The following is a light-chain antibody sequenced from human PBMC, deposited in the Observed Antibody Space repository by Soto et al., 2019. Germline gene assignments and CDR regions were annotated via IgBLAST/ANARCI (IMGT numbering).Light chain of an antibody. J-gene: IGLJ1*01. CDR2: SIS. Sequence: QAVVTQEPSLTVSPGGTVTLTCTSSTGAVTSDHYPNWFQQKPGQASRSLIYSISNRHSWTPARFSGSLLGAKAALTLSGVQPEDEAEYYCLLYYGGVYVFGTGTKLTVL. V-gene: IGLV7-43*01. CDR3: LLYYGGVYV. CDR1: TGAVTSDHY.